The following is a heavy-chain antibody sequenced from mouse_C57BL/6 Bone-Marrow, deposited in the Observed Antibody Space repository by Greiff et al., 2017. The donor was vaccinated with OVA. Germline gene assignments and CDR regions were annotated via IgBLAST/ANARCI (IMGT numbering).Heavy chain of an antibody. D-gene: IGHD2-1*01. V-gene: IGHV1-4*01. CDR2: INPSSGYT. J-gene: IGHJ4*01. CDR1: GYTFTSYT. CDR3: ARPYGNSYYYAMDY. Sequence: VKLMESGAELARPGASVKMSCKASGYTFTSYTMHWVKQRPGQGLEWIGYINPSSGYTKYNQKFKDKATLTADKSSSTAYMQLSSLTSEDSAVYYCARPYGNSYYYAMDYWGQGTSVTVSS.